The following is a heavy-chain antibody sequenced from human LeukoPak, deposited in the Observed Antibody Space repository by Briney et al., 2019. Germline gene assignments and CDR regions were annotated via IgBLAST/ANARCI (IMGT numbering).Heavy chain of an antibody. CDR1: GFTFSSYS. V-gene: IGHV3-21*01. D-gene: IGHD1-26*01. CDR2: ISSSSSYI. CDR3: ARGYSGSYPTL. Sequence: GGSLRLSCAASGFTFSSYSMNWVRQAPGKGLEWVSSISSSSSYIYYADSVKGRFTISRDNAKNSLYLQMNSLRAEGTAVYYCARGYSGSYPTLWGQGTLVTVSS. J-gene: IGHJ4*02.